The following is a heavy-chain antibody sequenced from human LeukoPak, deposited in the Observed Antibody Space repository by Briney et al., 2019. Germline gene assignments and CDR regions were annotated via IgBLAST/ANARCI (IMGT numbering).Heavy chain of an antibody. CDR2: ISAYNGNT. CDR3: ARSSIVATLIRGYFDY. J-gene: IGHJ4*02. D-gene: IGHD5-12*01. CDR1: GYTFTSYG. V-gene: IGHV1-18*01. Sequence: GASVKVSCKASGYTFTSYGISWVRQAPGQGLEWMGWISAYNGNTNYAQKLQGRVTMTTDTSTSTAYMELRSLTSDDTAVYFCARSSIVATLIRGYFDYWGQGTLVIVSA.